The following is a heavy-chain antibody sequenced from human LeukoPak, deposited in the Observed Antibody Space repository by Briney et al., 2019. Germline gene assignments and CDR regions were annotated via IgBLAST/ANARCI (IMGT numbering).Heavy chain of an antibody. V-gene: IGHV4-4*02. CDR1: GGSISSSNW. J-gene: IGHJ4*02. Sequence: SGTLSLTCAVSGGSISSSNWWSWIRQPPGKGLEWIGEIYHSGSTNYNPSLKSRVTISVDTSKNQFSLKLSSVTAADTAVYYCARNYGSGSYYNFYGEYYFDYWGQGTLVTVSS. CDR3: ARNYGSGSYYNFYGEYYFDY. D-gene: IGHD3-10*01. CDR2: IYHSGST.